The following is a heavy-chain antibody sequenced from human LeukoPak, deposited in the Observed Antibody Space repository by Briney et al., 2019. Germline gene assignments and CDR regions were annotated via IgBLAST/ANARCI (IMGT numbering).Heavy chain of an antibody. CDR2: IYSGGST. CDR3: AREGLTMVRGADV. Sequence: GRSLRLSCAASGFIFDDYAMHWVRQAPGKGLEWVSVIYSGGSTYYADSVKGRFTISRDNSKNTVYLQMNSLRAEDTAVYYCAREGLTMVRGADVWGKGTTVTVSS. D-gene: IGHD3-10*01. J-gene: IGHJ6*04. V-gene: IGHV3-53*01. CDR1: GFIFDDYA.